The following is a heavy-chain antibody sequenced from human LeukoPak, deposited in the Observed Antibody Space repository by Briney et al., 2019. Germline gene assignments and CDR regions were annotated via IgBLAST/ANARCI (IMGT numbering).Heavy chain of an antibody. D-gene: IGHD2-15*01. Sequence: PGGSLRLSCAASGFTFKNYNMNWVRPAPGKGLEWVASISSSSSYIYYADSVKRRFTIPRDTAKHSLYLQKNTLRAEGTAVYYRAKLKVDCSGSSCNEGGSDYWGQGTLVTVSS. J-gene: IGHJ4*02. CDR1: GFTFKNYN. CDR3: AKLKVDCSGSSCNEGGSDY. CDR2: ISSSSSYI. V-gene: IGHV3-21*01.